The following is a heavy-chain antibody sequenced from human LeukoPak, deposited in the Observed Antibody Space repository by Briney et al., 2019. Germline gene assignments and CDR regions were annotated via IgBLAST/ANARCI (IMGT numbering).Heavy chain of an antibody. Sequence: GRSLRLSCATSGFTFRSYGMHWVRQAPGKGLEWVTVISLDGSNKYYADSVKGRFTISRDNSKNTLYLEMNSLRAEDTAVYYCARENDYDDYSLDYWGQGTLVTVSS. CDR1: GFTFRSYG. V-gene: IGHV3-30*03. CDR2: ISLDGSNK. J-gene: IGHJ4*02. CDR3: ARENDYDDYSLDY. D-gene: IGHD4-17*01.